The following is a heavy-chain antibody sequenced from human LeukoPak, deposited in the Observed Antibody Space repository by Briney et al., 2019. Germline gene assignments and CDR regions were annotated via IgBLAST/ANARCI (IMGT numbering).Heavy chain of an antibody. CDR1: GFTFNTYW. D-gene: IGHD2-2*01. V-gene: IGHV3-7*03. CDR2: IKQDGSDK. J-gene: IGHJ4*02. Sequence: GGSLRLFCVASGFTFNTYWMSWVRQAPGKGLEWLGNIKQDGSDKYYADSVKGRFTISRDNAKNSLYLQMNSLRAEDTAVYYCATQAYALFHYWGQGTLVTVSS. CDR3: ATQAYALFHY.